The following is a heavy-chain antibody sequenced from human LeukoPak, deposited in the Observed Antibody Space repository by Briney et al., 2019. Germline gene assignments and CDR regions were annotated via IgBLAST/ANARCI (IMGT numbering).Heavy chain of an antibody. J-gene: IGHJ4*02. CDR3: AREDDNSGYDRSDC. V-gene: IGHV4-61*02. CDR2: IYTSGTI. CDR1: GGSISNGRYY. Sequence: SETLSLTCTVSGGSISNGRYYWSWLRQPAGKGLEWIGRIYTSGTITYNPSLKSRVSISRDTSKNQFSLKLSPVTAAGTAIYFCAREDDNSGYDRSDCWGQGTLVTVSS. D-gene: IGHD3-22*01.